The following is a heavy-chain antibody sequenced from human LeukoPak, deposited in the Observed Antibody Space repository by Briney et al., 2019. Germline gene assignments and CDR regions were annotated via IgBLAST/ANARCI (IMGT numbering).Heavy chain of an antibody. CDR2: IYHNGDT. CDR1: GFSITSGYF. J-gene: IGHJ4*02. D-gene: IGHD1-26*01. CDR3: VRAQSVGIFDV. Sequence: PSETLSLTCPVSGFSITSGYFWGWIRPSPGKRVEGIGYIYHNGDTVYNPSLNSSLRSRVTLLADPSKNPFSLSLLSLMAADTAVFYCVRAQSVGIFDVWGQGILVTVSS. V-gene: IGHV4-38-2*02.